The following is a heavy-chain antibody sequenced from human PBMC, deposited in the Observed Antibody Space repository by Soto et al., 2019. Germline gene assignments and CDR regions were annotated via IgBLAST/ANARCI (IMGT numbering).Heavy chain of an antibody. CDR2: IYYSGST. Sequence: QVQLQESGPGLVKPSQTLSLTCTVSSYSISSGGYYWSWIRQHPGKCLKWIAHIYYSGSTYYNPSLKSRVNISVDTSKNQFSLKLSSVTEADTAVYYCARSPQLDGYKDYWCQGTLVTDSS. V-gene: IGHV4-31*03. J-gene: IGHJ4*02. CDR3: ARSPQLDGYKDY. D-gene: IGHD5-12*01. CDR1: SYSISSGGYY.